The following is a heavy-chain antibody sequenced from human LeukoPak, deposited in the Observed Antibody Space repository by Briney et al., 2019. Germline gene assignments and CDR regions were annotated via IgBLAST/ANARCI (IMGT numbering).Heavy chain of an antibody. CDR2: INPNTGGT. V-gene: IGHV1-2*02. CDR3: ARDYSGSYTD. CDR1: GYTFIVHY. Sequence: ASVKVSCKASGYTFIVHYMHWVRQAPGQGLEWMGWINPNTGGTNYAQSFQGRVTMTRDTSISTAYMELSRLIFDDTAVYYCARDYSGSYTDWGQGTLVTVSS. D-gene: IGHD1-26*01. J-gene: IGHJ4*02.